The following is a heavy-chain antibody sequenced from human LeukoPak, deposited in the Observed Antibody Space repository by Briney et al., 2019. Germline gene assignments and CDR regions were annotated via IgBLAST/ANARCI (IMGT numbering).Heavy chain of an antibody. D-gene: IGHD6-19*01. J-gene: IGHJ6*02. CDR3: ARAGDSSGSPNYYYYGKDV. Sequence: ASVKVSCKASGGTFSSYAISWVRQAPGQGLEWMGGIIPIFGTANYAQKFQGRVTITADESTSTAYMELSSLRSEDTAVYYCARAGDSSGSPNYYYYGKDVWGQGTTVTVSS. V-gene: IGHV1-69*13. CDR2: IIPIFGTA. CDR1: GGTFSSYA.